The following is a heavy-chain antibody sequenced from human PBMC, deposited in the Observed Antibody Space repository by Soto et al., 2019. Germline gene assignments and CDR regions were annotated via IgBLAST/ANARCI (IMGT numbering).Heavy chain of an antibody. J-gene: IGHJ4*02. CDR3: ARYSSSQGMDS. V-gene: IGHV4-30-4*01. D-gene: IGHD6-6*01. Sequence: WYCYRQPPGKGLEWIGYIYFSGNVYYNPSLKSRVTISVDTSKNQFSLTLSSVTAADTAVYYCARYSSSQGMDSWGQGTLVTVSS. CDR2: IYFSGNV.